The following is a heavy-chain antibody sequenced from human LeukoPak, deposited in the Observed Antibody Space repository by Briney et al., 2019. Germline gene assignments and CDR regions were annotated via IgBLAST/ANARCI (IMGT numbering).Heavy chain of an antibody. CDR1: GFTFDDYA. J-gene: IGHJ4*02. V-gene: IGHV3-43D*03. D-gene: IGHD6-13*01. CDR3: AKDSGTGIALDY. Sequence: GGSLRLSCAASGFTFDDYAMHWVRQAPGKGLEWVSLISWDGGSTYYADSVKGRFTISRDNSKNSLYLQMNSLRAEDTALYYCAKDSGTGIALDYWGQGTLVTVSS. CDR2: ISWDGGST.